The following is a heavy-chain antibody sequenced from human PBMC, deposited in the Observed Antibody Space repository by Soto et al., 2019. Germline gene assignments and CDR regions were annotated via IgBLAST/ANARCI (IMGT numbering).Heavy chain of an antibody. CDR3: AKGGRQWLVTSDFNY. D-gene: IGHD6-19*01. CDR2: VFHDGRNT. J-gene: IGHJ4*02. V-gene: IGHV3-30*18. Sequence: VQLVESGGGVVQPGRSLRLSCAASGFTFSDYAMHWVRQAPGKGLEWVAVVFHDGRNTHYADSVKGRFTSSRDSSKNTVSLEMTSLRAEDTAVYYCAKGGRQWLVTSDFNYWGQGALVTVSS. CDR1: GFTFSDYA.